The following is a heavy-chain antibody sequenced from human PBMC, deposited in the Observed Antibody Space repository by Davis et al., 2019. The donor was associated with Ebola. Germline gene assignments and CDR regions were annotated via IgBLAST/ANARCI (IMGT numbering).Heavy chain of an antibody. Sequence: GGSLRLSCAASGFTSSGFIFSDYDMNWVRQAPGKGLEWVSTISKTSVYTYYAESVKGRFTISRDNAKNSLYLQMDGLRVEDTAVYYCASGLDYWGQGSLVTVSS. J-gene: IGHJ4*02. CDR2: ISKTSVYT. CDR1: GFTSSGFIFSDYD. V-gene: IGHV3-21*01. CDR3: ASGLDY.